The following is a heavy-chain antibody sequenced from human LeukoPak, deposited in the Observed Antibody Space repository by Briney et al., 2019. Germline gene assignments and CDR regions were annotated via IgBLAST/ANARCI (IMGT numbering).Heavy chain of an antibody. CDR3: ARQSGYAMDV. Sequence: SETLSLTCTVSGGSIRSYYWNWIRQPPGKGLEWIGYIYYSGSTNYNPSLKSRVTMSVDTSKNQFSLRLNSVTAADTAVYYCARQSGYAMDVWGQGTTVTVSS. CDR1: GGSIRSYY. V-gene: IGHV4-59*01. J-gene: IGHJ6*02. D-gene: IGHD1-26*01. CDR2: IYYSGST.